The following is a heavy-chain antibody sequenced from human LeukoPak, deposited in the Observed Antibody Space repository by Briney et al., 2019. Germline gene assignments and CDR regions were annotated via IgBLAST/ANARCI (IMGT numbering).Heavy chain of an antibody. V-gene: IGHV4-34*01. CDR3: ARLVLHYYYYMDV. Sequence: SETLSLTCAVYGGSFSGYYWSWTRQPPGKGLEWIGEINHSGSTNYNPSLKSRVTISVDTSKNQFSLKLSSVTAADTAVYYCARLVLHYYYYMDVWGKGTTVTVSS. J-gene: IGHJ6*03. D-gene: IGHD6-13*01. CDR1: GGSFSGYY. CDR2: INHSGST.